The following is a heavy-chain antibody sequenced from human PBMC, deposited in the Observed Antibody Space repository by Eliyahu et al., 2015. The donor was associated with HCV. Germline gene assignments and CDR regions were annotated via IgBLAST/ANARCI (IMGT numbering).Heavy chain of an antibody. CDR1: GFIFSDAW. CDR3: TTENPAKWLVLLDY. D-gene: IGHD6-19*01. V-gene: IGHV3-15*01. Sequence: EVQLVESGGGLVKPGGSLRLSCAASGFIFSDAWMSWVRQXPGKGLEWVGRIRSKSDGGTTDYAAPVKGRFTISRDDSKNTLHLQMNSLKADDTAVYYCTTENPAKWLVLLDYWGQGTLVTVSS. CDR2: IRSKSDGGTT. J-gene: IGHJ4*02.